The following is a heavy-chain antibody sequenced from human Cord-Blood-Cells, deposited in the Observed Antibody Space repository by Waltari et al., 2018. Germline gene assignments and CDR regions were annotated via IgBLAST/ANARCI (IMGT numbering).Heavy chain of an antibody. CDR1: GGSISSSSYY. CDR3: ARPNDFWSGYFDY. Sequence: QLQLQESGPGLVKPSETLSLTCTVSGGSISSSSYYWGWVRQPPGKGLEWIGSIDYSGSTYYNPSLKSRVTISVDTSKNQFSLKLSSVTAADTAVYYCARPNDFWSGYFDYWGQGTLVTVSS. D-gene: IGHD3-3*01. V-gene: IGHV4-39*01. CDR2: IDYSGST. J-gene: IGHJ4*02.